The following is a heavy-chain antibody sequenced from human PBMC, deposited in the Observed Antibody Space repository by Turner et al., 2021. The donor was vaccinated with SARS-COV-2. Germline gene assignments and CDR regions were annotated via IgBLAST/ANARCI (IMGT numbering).Heavy chain of an antibody. J-gene: IGHJ4*02. CDR1: GFTVSSNY. V-gene: IGHV3-66*01. D-gene: IGHD5-18*01. CDR3: ARVGSYGRRDVDY. CDR2: IYSGGST. Sequence: EVQLVESGCGLVQPGGSLRLSCAASGFTVSSNYMSWVRQAPGKGLEWVSVIYSGGSTYYADSVKCRFTISRDNSKNTLYLQMNSLRAEDTAVYYCARVGSYGRRDVDYWGQGTLVTVSS.